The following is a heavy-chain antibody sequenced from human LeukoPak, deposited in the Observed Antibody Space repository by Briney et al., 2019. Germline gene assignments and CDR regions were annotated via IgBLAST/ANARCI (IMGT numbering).Heavy chain of an antibody. J-gene: IGHJ5*02. CDR2: IYPGDSDT. CDR1: GYSFTSYW. V-gene: IGHV5-51*01. CDR3: ARSVDFWSGYEPNWFDP. D-gene: IGHD3-3*01. Sequence: GESLKISCKGSGYSFTSYWIGWVRQMPGKGLEWMGIIYPGDSDTRYSPSFQGQVTISADKSISTAYLQWSSLKASDTAMYYCARSVDFWSGYEPNWFDPWGQGTLVTVSS.